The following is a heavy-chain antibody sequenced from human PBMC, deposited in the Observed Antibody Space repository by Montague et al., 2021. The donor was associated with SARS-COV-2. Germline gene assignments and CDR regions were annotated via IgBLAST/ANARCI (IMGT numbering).Heavy chain of an antibody. J-gene: IGHJ4*02. CDR2: VSYRGST. D-gene: IGHD3-10*01. CDR1: GGSMSSYH. Sequence: SETLSLTCSVSGGSMSSYHWVWIRQPPGKGLEWIGYVSYRGSTNYNLSLKSRVTISLDTSKTRFSLRVTSVTAAATAVYYCARDVRYYYDQWGQGILVTVSS. V-gene: IGHV4-59*01. CDR3: ARDVRYYYDQ.